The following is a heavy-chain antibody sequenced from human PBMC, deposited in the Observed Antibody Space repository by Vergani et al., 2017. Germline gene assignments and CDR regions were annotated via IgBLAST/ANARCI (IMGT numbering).Heavy chain of an antibody. CDR1: GGSISSYY. CDR2: IYYSGST. Sequence: QVQLQESGPGLVKPSETLSLTCTVSGGSISSYYWSWIRQPPGKGLEWIGYIYYSGSTNSNPSLKSRVTISVDTSKNQFSLKLSSVTAADTAVYYCAREDDSRVFDYWGQGTRVTVSS. CDR3: AREDDSRVFDY. V-gene: IGHV4-59*01. J-gene: IGHJ4*02. D-gene: IGHD3-22*01.